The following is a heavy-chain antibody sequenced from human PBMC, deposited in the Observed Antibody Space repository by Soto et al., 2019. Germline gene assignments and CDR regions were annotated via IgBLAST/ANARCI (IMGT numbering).Heavy chain of an antibody. J-gene: IGHJ6*02. CDR1: GFTFSSYW. CDR2: IKQDGSEK. D-gene: IGHD5-12*01. V-gene: IGHV3-7*01. CDR3: ARDPNIVATMGSIYYYYGMDV. Sequence: GGSLRLSCAASGFTFSSYWMSWVRQAPGKGLEWVANIKQDGSEKYYVDSVKGRFTISRGNAKNSLYLQMNSLRAEDTAVYYCARDPNIVATMGSIYYYYGMDVWGQGTTVSVSS.